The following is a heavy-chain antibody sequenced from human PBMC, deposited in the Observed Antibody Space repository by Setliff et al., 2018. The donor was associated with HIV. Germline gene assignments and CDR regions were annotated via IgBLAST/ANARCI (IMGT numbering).Heavy chain of an antibody. CDR2: INTDGSVT. J-gene: IGHJ3*02. Sequence: RLSCAASGFTFSSYWMHWVRQAPGKGLVWVSRINTDGSVTSYADSVRGRFTVSRDNPNNTLYLQMNSLTAEDTALYYCARVYDGDFHDAFDIWGQGTMVTVSS. CDR3: ARVYDGDFHDAFDI. V-gene: IGHV3-74*01. D-gene: IGHD4-17*01. CDR1: GFTFSSYW.